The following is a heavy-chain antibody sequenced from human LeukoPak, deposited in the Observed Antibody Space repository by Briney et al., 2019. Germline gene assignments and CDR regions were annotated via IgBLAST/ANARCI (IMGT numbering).Heavy chain of an antibody. CDR2: IKEDGSEE. CDR1: GFTFSAYW. J-gene: IGHJ4*02. V-gene: IGHV3-7*01. CDR3: AGIRIGYRYGLDC. Sequence: GGSLRLSCAASGFTFSAYWMNWVRQAPGKGLEWVASIKEDGSEEYYVDSVKGRFTISRDNAKNSLYLQMNSLGGEDTAVYYCAGIRIGYRYGLDCWGQGTLVTVSS. D-gene: IGHD5-18*01.